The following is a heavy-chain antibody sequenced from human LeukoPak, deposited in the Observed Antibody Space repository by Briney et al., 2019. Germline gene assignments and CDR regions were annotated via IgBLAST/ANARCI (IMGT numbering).Heavy chain of an antibody. V-gene: IGHV4-39*01. CDR2: IYYSGST. J-gene: IGHJ4*02. CDR1: GGSISSSSCY. D-gene: IGHD3-16*01. Sequence: PSETLSLTCTVSGGSISSSSCYWGWIRQPPGKGLEWIGSIYYSGSTYYNPSLKSRVTISVDTSKNQFSLKLSSVTAADTAVYYCARLPAGWASLSYFDYWGQGTLATVSS. CDR3: ARLPAGWASLSYFDY.